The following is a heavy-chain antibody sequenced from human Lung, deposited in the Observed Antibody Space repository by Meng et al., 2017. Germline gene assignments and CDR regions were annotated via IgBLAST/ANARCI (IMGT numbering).Heavy chain of an antibody. D-gene: IGHD4-11*01. J-gene: IGHJ4*02. CDR3: ARGPTTMAHDFDY. CDR1: GGSFSDYY. CDR2: INHSGST. V-gene: IGHV4-34*01. Sequence: GQRMQGGSGRLKPSETLSLTCVVSGGSFSDYYWSWIRQPPGKGLEWIGEINHSGSTNYNPSLESRATISVDTSQNNLSLKLSSVTAADSAVYYCARGPTTMAHDFDYWGQGTLVTVSS.